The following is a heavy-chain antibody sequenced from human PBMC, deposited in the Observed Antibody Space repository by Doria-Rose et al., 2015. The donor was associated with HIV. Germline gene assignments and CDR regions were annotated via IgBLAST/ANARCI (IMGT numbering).Heavy chain of an antibody. D-gene: IGHD3-16*02. J-gene: IGHJ5*02. V-gene: IGHV3-48*03. CDR1: GFNLRAYE. CDR3: ARVTRVWGIYRQGWCDT. Sequence: EAQLVESGGGLVQPGGSLRLSCAVSGFNLRAYEMYWVRQAPGQGLEWISSGYSCDASTRKDDSVKGRFTISRDNDNNSMYLQMSSLRCEYTAFYYCARVTRVWGIYRQGWCDTWGQGTLVTVAS. CDR2: GYSCDAST.